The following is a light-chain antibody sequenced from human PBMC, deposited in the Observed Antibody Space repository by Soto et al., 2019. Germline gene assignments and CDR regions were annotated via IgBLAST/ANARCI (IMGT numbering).Light chain of an antibody. CDR1: ISNIGNNY. J-gene: IGLJ1*01. CDR2: RND. CDR3: AAWDDTVRSYV. Sequence: QSVLTQPPSVSGTPGQRVTISCSGSISNIGNNYVYWFQQLPGTAPKVLSNRNDQRPSGVPDRFSGSKSGTSASLAISGLRSEDKAEYYCAAWDDTVRSYVFGTGTKLTVL. V-gene: IGLV1-47*01.